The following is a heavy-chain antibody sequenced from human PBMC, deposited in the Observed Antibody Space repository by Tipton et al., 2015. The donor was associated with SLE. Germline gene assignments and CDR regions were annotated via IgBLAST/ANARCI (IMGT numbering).Heavy chain of an antibody. CDR2: IYYSGST. Sequence: TLSLTCTVSGGSISSYYWSWIRQPPGKGLEWIGYIYYSGSTHYNPSLRSRVTISIDTSKNQFSLILSSVTAADTAIYYCASQVAYFDYWGQGTLVTVSS. CDR1: GGSISSYY. J-gene: IGHJ4*02. CDR3: ASQVAYFDY. D-gene: IGHD5-12*01. V-gene: IGHV4-59*08.